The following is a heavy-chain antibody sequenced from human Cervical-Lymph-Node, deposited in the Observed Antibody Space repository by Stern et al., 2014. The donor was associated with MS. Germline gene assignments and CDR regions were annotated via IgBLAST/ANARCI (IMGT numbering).Heavy chain of an antibody. CDR3: ARDHGFWSGKAKYYFDY. Sequence: EVQLVESGGGLVQPGGSLRLSCAASGFTFSSYWMSWVRQAPGKGLEWVANIKQDGSEKYYVDSVKGRFTISRANAKNSLYLHMYSLRAEDTAVYYWARDHGFWSGKAKYYFDYWGQGTLVTVSS. V-gene: IGHV3-7*03. D-gene: IGHD3-3*01. CDR1: GFTFSSYW. J-gene: IGHJ4*02. CDR2: IKQDGSEK.